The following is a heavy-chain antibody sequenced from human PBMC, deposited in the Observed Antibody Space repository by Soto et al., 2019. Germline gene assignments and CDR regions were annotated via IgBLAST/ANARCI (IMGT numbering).Heavy chain of an antibody. J-gene: IGHJ3*02. CDR1: GITFSSYG. CDR3: AKGLGWRVLGDAFDI. CDR2: ISYDGTNK. Sequence: QVQLVESGGGVVQPGRSLRLSCAASGITFSSYGMHWVRQAPGKGLEWVAVISYDGTNKYYGDSMKGRFSISRDNSKNTLYLQMNSLRAEDTAAYYCAKGLGWRVLGDAFDIWGQGTMVTVSS. V-gene: IGHV3-30*18. D-gene: IGHD3-16*01.